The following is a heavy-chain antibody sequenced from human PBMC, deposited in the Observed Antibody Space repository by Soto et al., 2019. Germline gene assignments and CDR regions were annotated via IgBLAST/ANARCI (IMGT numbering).Heavy chain of an antibody. Sequence: SLRLSCADSGFTFDDYAMHWVQQAPGKGLEWVSGISLNSGSIGYADSVKGRFTISRDNAKNSLYLQMNSLRAEDTALYYCAKDTSGSYYGSYYGMDVWAQGTTVTV. CDR3: AKDTSGSYYGSYYGMDV. J-gene: IGHJ6*02. CDR2: ISLNSGSI. CDR1: GFTFDDYA. D-gene: IGHD1-26*01. V-gene: IGHV3-9*01.